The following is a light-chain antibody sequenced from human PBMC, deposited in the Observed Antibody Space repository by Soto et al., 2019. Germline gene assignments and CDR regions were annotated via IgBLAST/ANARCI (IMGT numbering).Light chain of an antibody. CDR1: QSVASA. CDR3: QNYKYWPYT. J-gene: IGKJ2*01. V-gene: IGKV3-15*01. Sequence: EVLMTQSPDILSVSPGDTAILSCRASQSVASALAWYQQRPGQPPRVIMYGASVRSTGLPDRFSGSGSGTEFTLTITSLQSEDFEVYFCQNYKYWPYTFGQGTKVDIK. CDR2: GAS.